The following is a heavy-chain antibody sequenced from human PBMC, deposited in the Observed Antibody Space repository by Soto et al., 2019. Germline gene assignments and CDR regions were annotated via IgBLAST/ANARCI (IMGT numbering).Heavy chain of an antibody. CDR3: ARDPFIFCGGGRCEFYFDF. Sequence: PGGSLRLSCAASGFTFSTYAMHWVRQAPGKGLEWVAIISYDGSNKYYADSVKGRFTISRDNSKNTLYLQMNSLRAEDTAVYYCARDPFIFCGGGRCEFYFDFWGQGTLVTVSS. D-gene: IGHD2-15*01. V-gene: IGHV3-30-3*01. J-gene: IGHJ4*02. CDR2: ISYDGSNK. CDR1: GFTFSTYA.